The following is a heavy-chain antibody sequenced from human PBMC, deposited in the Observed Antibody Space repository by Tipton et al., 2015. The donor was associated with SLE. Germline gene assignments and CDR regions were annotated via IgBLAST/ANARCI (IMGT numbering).Heavy chain of an antibody. CDR3: ARGYGPVVS. J-gene: IGHJ4*02. CDR1: GGSFSGYY. Sequence: TLSLTCAVYGGSFSGYYWSWIRQPPGKGLERIGEINHSGSTNYNPSLKSRVTISVDTSKNQFSLKLSSVTAADTAVYYCARGYGPVVSWGQGTLVTVSS. V-gene: IGHV4-34*01. CDR2: INHSGST. D-gene: IGHD4-17*01.